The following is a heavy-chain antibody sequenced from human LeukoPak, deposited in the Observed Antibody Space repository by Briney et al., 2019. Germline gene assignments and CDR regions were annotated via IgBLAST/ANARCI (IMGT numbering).Heavy chain of an antibody. J-gene: IGHJ2*01. CDR2: IYDSGSA. CDR3: ARGDNRRAAWYFAL. V-gene: IGHV4-30-2*01. D-gene: IGHD1-14*01. Sequence: PSETLPLTCAFSGGSIINCGYSGSWIPQPPGKGLEWIGYIYDSGSAYYKPPLKRRVSISVDRPKNHFSLRVCSVTAAETGVYYCARGDNRRAAWYFALWGGGALVTVSS. CDR1: GGSIINCGYS.